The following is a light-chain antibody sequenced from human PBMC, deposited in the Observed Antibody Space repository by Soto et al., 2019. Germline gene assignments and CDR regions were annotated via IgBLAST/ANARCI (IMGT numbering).Light chain of an antibody. J-gene: IGKJ4*01. V-gene: IGKV3D-15*01. CDR2: GAS. CDR3: QHYNYWALT. CDR1: QSVDSN. Sequence: EIVLMQSPGTLSLSPGGGAPLSCRASQSVDSNLAWYQQKPGQTPRLLIYGASTRPTGIPARFSGSGSGTEFTLTIISLRLEDSAVYYCQHYNYWALTFGGGTKVDIK.